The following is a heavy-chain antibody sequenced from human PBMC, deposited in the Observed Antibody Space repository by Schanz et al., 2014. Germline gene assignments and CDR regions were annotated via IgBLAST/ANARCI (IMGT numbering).Heavy chain of an antibody. D-gene: IGHD6-19*01. CDR1: GFTFSSYT. CDR2: TSTDGTKT. V-gene: IGHV3-30*04. CDR3: ASHPSGWFIGHCDY. Sequence: QVQLVESGGGVVQPGRSLRLSCAASGFTFSSYTMHWVRQAPGTGLEWVAVTSTDGTKTYYAASVRGRFTISRDNSKNTLYLEMNSLRVEDTAVYYCASHPSGWFIGHCDYWGQGTLVTVSS. J-gene: IGHJ4*02.